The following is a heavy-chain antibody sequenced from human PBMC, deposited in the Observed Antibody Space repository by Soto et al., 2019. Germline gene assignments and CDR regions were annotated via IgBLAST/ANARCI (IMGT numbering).Heavy chain of an antibody. J-gene: IGHJ5*02. CDR2: ISAYNGNT. V-gene: IGHV1-18*01. CDR3: ARDRFDVGATNWFDP. Sequence: QVQLVQSGAEVKKPGASVKVSCKASGYTFTSYGISWVRQAPGQGLEWMGWISAYNGNTNYAQKLQCRVTMTTDTSTSTAYMELRSLRSDDTAVYYCARDRFDVGATNWFDPWGQGTLVTVSS. D-gene: IGHD1-26*01. CDR1: GYTFTSYG.